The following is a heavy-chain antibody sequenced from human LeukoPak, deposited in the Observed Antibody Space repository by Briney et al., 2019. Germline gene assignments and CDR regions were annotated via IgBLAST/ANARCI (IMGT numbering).Heavy chain of an antibody. CDR3: AKRGYSSAGAFDI. CDR1: GFTVSSNY. J-gene: IGHJ3*02. D-gene: IGHD5-18*01. Sequence: GSLRLSCAASGFTVSSNYMSWVRQAPGKGLEWVSVIYSGGSTYYADSVKGRFTISRDNSKNTLYLQMNSLRAEDTAVYYCAKRGYSSAGAFDIWGQGTMVTVSS. V-gene: IGHV3-53*01. CDR2: IYSGGST.